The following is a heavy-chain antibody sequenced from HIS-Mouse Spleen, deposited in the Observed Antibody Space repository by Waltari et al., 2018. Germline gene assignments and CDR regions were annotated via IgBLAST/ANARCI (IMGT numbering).Heavy chain of an antibody. D-gene: IGHD6-13*01. CDR1: GGSISSSSYY. J-gene: IGHJ4*02. Sequence: QLQLQESGPGLVKPSETLSLTCTVSGGSISSSSYYWGWIRQPPGKGLEWIGSIYYSGSTYYNPSLKSRVNISVDTSKNQFSLKLSSVTAADTAVYYCARDSGQQLVQRRDYWGQGTLVTVSS. V-gene: IGHV4-39*07. CDR2: IYYSGST. CDR3: ARDSGQQLVQRRDY.